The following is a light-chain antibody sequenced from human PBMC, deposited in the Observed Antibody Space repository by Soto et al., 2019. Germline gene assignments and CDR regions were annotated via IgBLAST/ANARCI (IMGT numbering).Light chain of an antibody. J-gene: IGKJ1*01. V-gene: IGKV1-5*03. CDR1: RSLTRW. Sequence: DIQMSQYPSTLSASVGDRVTITCRASRSLTRWLAWYQQKPGRAPKLLIYETSILQSGVPSRFSGSGSGTDFTLTISGVQPDDIATYYCQQYSTFWTFGQGTRVEVK. CDR3: QQYSTFWT. CDR2: ETS.